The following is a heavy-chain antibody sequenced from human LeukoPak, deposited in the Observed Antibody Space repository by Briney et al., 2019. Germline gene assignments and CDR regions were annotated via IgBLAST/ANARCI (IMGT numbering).Heavy chain of an antibody. Sequence: GGSLRLSCAASGFTFSNYWMSWVRQAPGKGLEWVANIKENGSEKYYVDSVKGRFTISRDNAKNSLYLQMNSLRAEDTAVYYCARESPYYYDSPDAFDIWGQGTMVTVSS. CDR2: IKENGSEK. D-gene: IGHD3-22*01. CDR3: ARESPYYYDSPDAFDI. CDR1: GFTFSNYW. V-gene: IGHV3-7*03. J-gene: IGHJ3*02.